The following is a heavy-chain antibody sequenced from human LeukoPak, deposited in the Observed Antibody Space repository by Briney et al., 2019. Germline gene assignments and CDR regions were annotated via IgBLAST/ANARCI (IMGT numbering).Heavy chain of an antibody. CDR2: KNPNSGNS. V-gene: IGHV1-8*01. J-gene: IGHJ4*02. Sequence: ASVKVSCKASGYSFTNYDINWVRPATGQGLEWMGYKNPNSGNSAYAQKFQGRVSSTTDASITTAYMELSGLRSEDTALYYCARERLDSWGKGPLVTVSP. CDR1: GYSFTNYD. CDR3: ARERLDS.